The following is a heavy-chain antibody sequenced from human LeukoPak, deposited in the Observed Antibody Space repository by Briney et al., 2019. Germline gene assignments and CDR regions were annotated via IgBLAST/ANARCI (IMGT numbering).Heavy chain of an antibody. CDR3: AATEPDNYYYYGMGV. Sequence: ASVKVSCKASGYTFTGYYMHWVRQAPGQGLEWMGWINLNSGGTNYAQKFQGRVTMTRDASISTAYMELSRLRSDDTAVYYCAATEPDNYYYYGMGVWGQGTTVTVSS. J-gene: IGHJ6*02. D-gene: IGHD4-17*01. CDR1: GYTFTGYY. CDR2: INLNSGGT. V-gene: IGHV1-2*02.